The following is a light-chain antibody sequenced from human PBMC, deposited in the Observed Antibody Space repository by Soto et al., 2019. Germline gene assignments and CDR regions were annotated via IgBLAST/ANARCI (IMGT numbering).Light chain of an antibody. J-gene: IGLJ2*01. V-gene: IGLV2-8*01. CDR1: SSDVGAYSY. Sequence: QSALTQPPSASGSPGQSVAISCTGTSSDVGAYSYVSWYQQHPGKAPKLMIYGVTKRPSGVPARFSGSKSGNTASLTVSGLPAEDEADYYCSSYAGSNPLIFGGGTKLTVL. CDR2: GVT. CDR3: SSYAGSNPLI.